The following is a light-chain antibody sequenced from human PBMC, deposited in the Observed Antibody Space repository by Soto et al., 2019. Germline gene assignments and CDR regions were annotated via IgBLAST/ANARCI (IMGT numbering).Light chain of an antibody. Sequence: QPVLTQSPSASASLGASVKLTCTLSSGHSSYAIAWHQQQPEKGPRYLMKLNSDGSHSKGDGIPDRFSGSSSGAERYLTISSLQSEDEADYYCQTWGTGTHVVFGAGTKVIVL. CDR2: LNSDGSH. J-gene: IGLJ2*01. V-gene: IGLV4-69*01. CDR3: QTWGTGTHVV. CDR1: SGHSSYA.